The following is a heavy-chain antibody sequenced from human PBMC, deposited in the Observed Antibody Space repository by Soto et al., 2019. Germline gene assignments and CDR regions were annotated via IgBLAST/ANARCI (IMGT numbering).Heavy chain of an antibody. CDR3: AKNPENYYYGMDV. CDR1: GGTFSSYA. Sequence: QVQLVQSGAEVKKPGSSVKVSCKASGGTFSSYAISWVRQAPGQGLEWMGGIIPIFGTADYAQKFQGRVTITADESTSTAYVELSSLRFEDTAVYYCAKNPENYYYGMDVWGQGTTVTVSS. J-gene: IGHJ6*02. V-gene: IGHV1-69*12. CDR2: IIPIFGTA.